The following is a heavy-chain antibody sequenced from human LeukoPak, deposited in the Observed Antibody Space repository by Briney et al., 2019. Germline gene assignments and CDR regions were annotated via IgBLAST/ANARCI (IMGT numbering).Heavy chain of an antibody. CDR2: IKQDGSEK. D-gene: IGHD3-10*01. Sequence: PGGSLRLSCAASGFTFSSYWMSWVRQAPGKGLEWVANIKQDGSEKYYVDSVKGRFTISRDNAKNSLYLQMNSLRAEDTAVYYCARDGAMVRGVIYAFDYWGQGTLVTVSS. J-gene: IGHJ4*02. CDR3: ARDGAMVRGVIYAFDY. V-gene: IGHV3-7*01. CDR1: GFTFSSYW.